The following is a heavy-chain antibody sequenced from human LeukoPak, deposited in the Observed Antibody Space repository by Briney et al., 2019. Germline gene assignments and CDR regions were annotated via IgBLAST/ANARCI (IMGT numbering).Heavy chain of an antibody. V-gene: IGHV1-46*01. D-gene: IGHD4-17*01. J-gene: IGHJ5*02. Sequence: ASVKVSCKASGYTFTSYYMHWVRQAPGQGLEWMGIINPSGGSTSYAQKFQGRVTITADESTSTAYMELSSLRSEDTAVYYCARDDGDYDNWFDPWGQGTLVTVSS. CDR2: INPSGGST. CDR1: GYTFTSYY. CDR3: ARDDGDYDNWFDP.